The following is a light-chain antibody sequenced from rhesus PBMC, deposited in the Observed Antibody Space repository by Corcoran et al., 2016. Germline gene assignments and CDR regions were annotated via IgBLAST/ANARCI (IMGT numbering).Light chain of an antibody. CDR1: QSVSSY. Sequence: EIVMTQSPATLALSPGERATLSCRASQSVSSYLAWYQQKPGQAPRLLIYGASSRATGIPDRFSGSGSGPEFTLTISSLEPEDVGVYFCLQSSNWWTFGQGTKVEIK. CDR3: LQSSNWWT. J-gene: IGKJ1*01. V-gene: IGKV3-24*04. CDR2: GAS.